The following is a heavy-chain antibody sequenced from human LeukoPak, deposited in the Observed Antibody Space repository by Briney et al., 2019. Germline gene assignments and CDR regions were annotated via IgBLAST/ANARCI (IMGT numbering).Heavy chain of an antibody. CDR2: INPNSGGT. J-gene: IGHJ3*02. Sequence: ASVKVSCKASGYTFTGYYMHWVRQAPGQGLEWMGWINPNSGGTNYAQKFQGRVTMTRDTSISTAYMELSRLRSDDAAVYYCARVMYYYDSSGYYFDAFDMWGQGTMVTVSS. CDR3: ARVMYYYDSSGYYFDAFDM. CDR1: GYTFTGYY. D-gene: IGHD3-22*01. V-gene: IGHV1-2*02.